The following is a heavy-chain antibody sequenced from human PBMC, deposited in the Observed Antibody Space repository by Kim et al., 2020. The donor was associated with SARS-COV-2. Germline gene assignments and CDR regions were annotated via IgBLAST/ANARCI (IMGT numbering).Heavy chain of an antibody. J-gene: IGHJ4*02. V-gene: IGHV5-51*01. CDR2: IYPGDSDT. D-gene: IGHD3-9*01. Sequence: GESLKISCKGSGYSFTSYWIGWVRQMPGKGLEWMGIIYPGDSDTRYSPSFQGQVTISADKSISTAYLQWSSLKASDTAMYYCARQTYYDILTGSLGYFDYWGQGTLVTVSS. CDR1: GYSFTSYW. CDR3: ARQTYYDILTGSLGYFDY.